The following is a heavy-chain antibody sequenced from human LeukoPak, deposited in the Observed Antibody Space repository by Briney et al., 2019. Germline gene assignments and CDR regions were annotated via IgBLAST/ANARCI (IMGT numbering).Heavy chain of an antibody. CDR3: ARDTNWFDP. J-gene: IGHJ5*02. Sequence: PSETLSLTCTVSGGSISSYYWSWIRQPPGKGLEWIGYIYYSGSTTYNPSLKSRVTISVDTPKNQFSLKLSSVTAADTAVYYCARDTNWFDPWGQGTLVTVSS. CDR2: IYYSGST. CDR1: GGSISSYY. V-gene: IGHV4-59*01.